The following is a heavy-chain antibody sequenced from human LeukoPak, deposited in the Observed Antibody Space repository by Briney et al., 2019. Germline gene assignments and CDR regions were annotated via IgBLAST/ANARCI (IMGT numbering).Heavy chain of an antibody. D-gene: IGHD3-22*01. CDR1: GFTFSTYW. Sequence: GGSLRLSCAASGFTFSTYWMSWVRQAPGKGLEWVANIKEDGSEKYYGDSVKGRFTISRDNAKNSLYLQMNRLRAEDTAVYYCARDSSGYQWGQGTLVTVSS. V-gene: IGHV3-7*01. CDR2: IKEDGSEK. J-gene: IGHJ4*02. CDR3: ARDSSGYQ.